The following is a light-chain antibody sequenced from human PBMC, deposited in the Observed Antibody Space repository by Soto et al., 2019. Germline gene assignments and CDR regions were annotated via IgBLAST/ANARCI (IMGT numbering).Light chain of an antibody. CDR3: MQGTHWPPT. CDR1: QSLVSSDGNTY. J-gene: IGKJ4*01. Sequence: VVMTQSPLSLPVTLGQPASISCRSSQSLVSSDGNTYLNWFRQRPGQSPRRLIYKVSNRDSGVPDRFSGSGSGTDFALKISRVEAEDVGVYYCMQGTHWPPTFGGGTKVEIK. CDR2: KVS. V-gene: IGKV2-30*01.